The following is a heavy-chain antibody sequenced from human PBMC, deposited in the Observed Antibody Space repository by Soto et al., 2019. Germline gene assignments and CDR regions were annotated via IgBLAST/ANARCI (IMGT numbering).Heavy chain of an antibody. Sequence: GGSLRLSCSASGFTFSSYAMDWVRQAPGQGLEWLSAISTDGSRTFYADSVKGRFTISRDNSKNTLYLQMSSLRAEDTAVYYCVKDSFRAGVITVTLLCYWGQGTLVTVSS. CDR1: GFTFSSYA. J-gene: IGHJ4*02. D-gene: IGHD4-17*01. V-gene: IGHV3-64D*06. CDR3: VKDSFRAGVITVTLLCY. CDR2: ISTDGSRT.